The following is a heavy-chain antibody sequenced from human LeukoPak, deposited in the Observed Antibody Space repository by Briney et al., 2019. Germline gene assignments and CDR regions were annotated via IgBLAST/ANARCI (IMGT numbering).Heavy chain of an antibody. Sequence: TLSLTCTVSGGSISSGSYYWSWIRQPAGKGLEWIGRIYTSGSTNYNPSLKSRVTISVDTSKNQFSLKLSSVTAADTAVYYCARGRYDSSGYYLFFDYWGQGTLVTVSS. V-gene: IGHV4-61*02. CDR3: ARGRYDSSGYYLFFDY. J-gene: IGHJ4*02. D-gene: IGHD3-22*01. CDR1: GGSISSGSYY. CDR2: IYTSGST.